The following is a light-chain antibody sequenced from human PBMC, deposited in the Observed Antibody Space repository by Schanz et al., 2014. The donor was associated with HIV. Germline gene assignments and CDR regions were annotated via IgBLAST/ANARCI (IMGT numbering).Light chain of an antibody. CDR2: EVT. Sequence: QSVLTQPPSASGSPGQSVTISCTGTNSDVGGYNYVSWYRQHPGKAPKLMIYEVTKRPSGVPDRFSGSKSGNTASLTVSGLQAEDEADYYCSSYVDTYSVVFGGGTKLTVL. CDR3: SSYVDTYSVV. J-gene: IGLJ2*01. CDR1: NSDVGGYNY. V-gene: IGLV2-8*01.